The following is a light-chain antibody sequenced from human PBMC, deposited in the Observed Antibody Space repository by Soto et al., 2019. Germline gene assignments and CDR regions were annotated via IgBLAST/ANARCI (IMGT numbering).Light chain of an antibody. CDR3: QQYDSSFT. CDR2: GAS. V-gene: IGKV3-20*01. CDR1: QHVTTTY. Sequence: IVLTQSPATLSLSPGERATLSCTASQHVTTTYIAWYQQKFGQAPRLLIYGASTRATGTPDRFTGGGFGTDFTLTISRVEPEDFVLYYCQQYDSSFTFGGGTKVEMK. J-gene: IGKJ4*01.